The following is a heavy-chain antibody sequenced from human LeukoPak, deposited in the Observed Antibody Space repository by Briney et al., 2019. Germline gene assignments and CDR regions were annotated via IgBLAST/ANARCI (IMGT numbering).Heavy chain of an antibody. CDR3: ARGLSGNYWYFDL. V-gene: IGHV4-39*07. CDR2: IYYSGST. D-gene: IGHD3-3*01. CDR1: GGSISSSSYY. Sequence: SETLSLTCTVSGGSISSSSYYWGWIRQPPGKGLEWIGSIYYSGSTYYNPSLKSRVTISVDTSKNQFSLKLSSVTAADTAVYYCARGLSGNYWYFDLWGRGTLVTVSS. J-gene: IGHJ2*01.